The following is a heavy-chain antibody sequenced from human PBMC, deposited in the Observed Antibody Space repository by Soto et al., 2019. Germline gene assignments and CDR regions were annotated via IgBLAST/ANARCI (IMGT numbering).Heavy chain of an antibody. V-gene: IGHV3-33*01. CDR2: IWYDGSNK. CDR3: ARLDQWLVRGLDD. D-gene: IGHD6-19*01. Sequence: GGSLRLSCAASGFTFSSYGMHWVRQAPGKGLEWVAVIWYDGSNKYYADSVKGRFTISRDNSKNTLYLQMNSLRAEDTAVYYCARLDQWLVRGLDDWGQGTLVTVSS. CDR1: GFTFSSYG. J-gene: IGHJ4*02.